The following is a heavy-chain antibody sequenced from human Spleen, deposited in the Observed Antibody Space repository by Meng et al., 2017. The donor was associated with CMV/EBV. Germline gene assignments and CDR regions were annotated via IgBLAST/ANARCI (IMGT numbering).Heavy chain of an antibody. Sequence: GESLKISCAASGFTFSDYYMTWIRQAPGKGLEWVSYISSSGSITKYLDSVKGRFTSSRDNAKNSLYLQMNSLRAEDTAVYYCARDFIGVRPDYYYNGMDVWGQGTTVTVSS. J-gene: IGHJ6*02. CDR2: ISSSGSIT. CDR3: ARDFIGVRPDYYYNGMDV. D-gene: IGHD6-6*01. CDR1: GFTFSDYY. V-gene: IGHV3-11*04.